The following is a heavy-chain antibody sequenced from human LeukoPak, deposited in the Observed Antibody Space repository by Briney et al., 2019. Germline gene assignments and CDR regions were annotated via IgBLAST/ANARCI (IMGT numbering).Heavy chain of an antibody. J-gene: IGHJ4*02. CDR2: IFYSGST. Sequence: SETLSLTCTVSGGSISSYYWSWIRQPPGKGLDWIGYIFYSGSTNYNPSLKSRVTISVDPSKNQFSLKLSSVTAADTAVYYCARRSGYGNNFDYWGQGTLVTVSS. CDR1: GGSISSYY. D-gene: IGHD5-12*01. CDR3: ARRSGYGNNFDY. V-gene: IGHV4-59*08.